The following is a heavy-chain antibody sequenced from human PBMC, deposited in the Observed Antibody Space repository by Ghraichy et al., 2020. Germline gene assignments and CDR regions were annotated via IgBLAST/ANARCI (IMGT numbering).Heavy chain of an antibody. CDR2: IYSSGST. V-gene: IGHV4-59*01. J-gene: IGHJ4*02. CDR1: GGSISNYY. Sequence: SQTLSLTCTVSGGSISNYYWSWIRQSPGKGLEWIGYIYSSGSTIYNPSLKSRVTISIDTSKNQFSLKVNSVTAADTAVYYCAREVPYGGSTFDYWGQGTLVTVSS. D-gene: IGHD4-23*01. CDR3: AREVPYGGSTFDY.